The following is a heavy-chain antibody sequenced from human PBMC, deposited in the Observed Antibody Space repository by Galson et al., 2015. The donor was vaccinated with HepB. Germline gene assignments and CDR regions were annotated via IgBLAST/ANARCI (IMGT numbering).Heavy chain of an antibody. V-gene: IGHV4-30-2*01. CDR3: ANRYCSSTSCAFDP. Sequence: TLSLTCAVSGGSIGSGGYSWSWIRPPPGKALEWIGYIYHSGRTYYNPSLKSRVTISLDRSKNHFSLKLTSVTAADTAVYYCANRYCSSTSCAFDPWGQGTLVTVSS. D-gene: IGHD2-2*01. CDR1: GGSIGSGGYS. CDR2: IYHSGRT. J-gene: IGHJ5*02.